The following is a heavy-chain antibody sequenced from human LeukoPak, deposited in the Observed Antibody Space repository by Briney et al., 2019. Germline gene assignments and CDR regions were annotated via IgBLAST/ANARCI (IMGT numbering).Heavy chain of an antibody. CDR2: ISGSGGST. D-gene: IGHD2-21*01. Sequence: GGSLRLSCAASGLTFSSYAMSWVRQAPGKGLEWVSAISGSGGSTYYADSVKGRFTISRDNSKNTLYLQMNSLRAEDTAVYYCAKGKAYCGGDCYSGWGGFDYWGQGTLVTVSS. V-gene: IGHV3-23*01. CDR1: GLTFSSYA. J-gene: IGHJ4*02. CDR3: AKGKAYCGGDCYSGWGGFDY.